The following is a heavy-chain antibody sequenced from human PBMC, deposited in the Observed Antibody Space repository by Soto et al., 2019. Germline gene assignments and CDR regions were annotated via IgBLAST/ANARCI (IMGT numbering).Heavy chain of an antibody. CDR1: GFTFSSYG. CDR3: AKDSKAY. CDR2: ISYDGSNK. Sequence: QVQLVESGGGVVQPGRSLRLSFAASGFTFSSYGMHWVRQAPGKGLEWVAVISYDGSNKYYADSVKGRFTISRDNSKNTLYLQMNSLRAEDTAVYYCAKDSKAYWGQGTLVTVSS. J-gene: IGHJ4*02. V-gene: IGHV3-30*18.